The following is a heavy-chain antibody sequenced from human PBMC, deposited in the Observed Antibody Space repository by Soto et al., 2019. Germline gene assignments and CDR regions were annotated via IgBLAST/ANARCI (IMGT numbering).Heavy chain of an antibody. CDR3: ARQCRAGGYVVFGRHNWFDP. Sequence: SETLSLTCTVSSGSISSTIYSWDWIRQPPGKGLEWIGSIFYSGSTYYNPSLKSRVTISVDTSKNQFSLTLTSVTAADTAVYYCARQCRAGGYVVFGRHNWFDPWGQGTLVTVSS. J-gene: IGHJ5*02. D-gene: IGHD2-8*02. V-gene: IGHV4-39*01. CDR2: IFYSGST. CDR1: SGSISSTIYS.